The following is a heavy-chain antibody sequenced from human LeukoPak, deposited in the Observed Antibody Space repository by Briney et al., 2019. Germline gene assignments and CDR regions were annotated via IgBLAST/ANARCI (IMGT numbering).Heavy chain of an antibody. J-gene: IGHJ6*02. D-gene: IGHD6-13*01. CDR3: ASSWYYYYYYGMDV. V-gene: IGHV4-34*01. CDR1: GGSFSGYY. Sequence: SETLSLTCAVYGGSFSGYYWSWIRQPPGKGLEWIGEINHSGNTNYNPSLKSRVTISVDTSKNQFSLKLSSVTAADTAVYYCASSWYYYYYYGMDVWGQGTTVTVSS. CDR2: INHSGNT.